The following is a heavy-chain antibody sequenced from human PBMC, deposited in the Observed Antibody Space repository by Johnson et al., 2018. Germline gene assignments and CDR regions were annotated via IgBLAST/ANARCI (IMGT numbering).Heavy chain of an antibody. D-gene: IGHD3-22*01. Sequence: VQLVESGGGLIQPGGSLRLSCAASGFTVSNNYMSWVRQAPGKGLEWVSVIYSGGSTYSADSVKGRFTISRDNSKNTLYLQMNSLGAEDPAVDYCARDGHTIYDSSGYVPSEYFQHWGQGTLVTVSS. J-gene: IGHJ1*01. V-gene: IGHV3-53*01. CDR3: ARDGHTIYDSSGYVPSEYFQH. CDR1: GFTVSNNY. CDR2: IYSGGST.